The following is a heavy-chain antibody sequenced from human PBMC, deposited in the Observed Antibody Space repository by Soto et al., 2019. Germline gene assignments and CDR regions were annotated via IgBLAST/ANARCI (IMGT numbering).Heavy chain of an antibody. V-gene: IGHV3-30*18. CDR2: ISHDGNNE. CDR3: AKVAQGDSLTSDYGMDV. Sequence: LRLSCAASGFPFSSYGMHWVRQAPGKGLERVALISHDGNNEFYADSVKGRFTVSRDNSRNTLYLQMNSLRAEDTAVYYCAKVAQGDSLTSDYGMDVWGQGTTVTVSS. CDR1: GFPFSSYG. D-gene: IGHD2-21*02. J-gene: IGHJ6*02.